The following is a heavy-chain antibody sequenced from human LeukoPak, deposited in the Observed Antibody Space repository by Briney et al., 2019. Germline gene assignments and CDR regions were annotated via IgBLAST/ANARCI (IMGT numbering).Heavy chain of an antibody. CDR3: ARGRPYSGGYHLDY. CDR1: GGSISSSNW. Sequence: PSGTLSLTCAVSGGSISSSNWWSWVRQPPGKGLEWIGNIYYSGSTYYNPSLKSRVTMSVDTSKNQFFLKLNSVTAADTAVYYCARGRPYSGGYHLDYWGQGTLVTVSA. CDR2: IYYSGST. D-gene: IGHD1-26*01. V-gene: IGHV4-4*02. J-gene: IGHJ4*02.